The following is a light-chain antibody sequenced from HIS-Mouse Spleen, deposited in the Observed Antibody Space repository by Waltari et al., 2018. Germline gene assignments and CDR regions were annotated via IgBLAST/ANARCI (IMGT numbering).Light chain of an antibody. V-gene: IGLV2-14*03. CDR3: SSYTSSSFNVV. CDR1: SSHVGGYTH. CDR2: DVS. J-gene: IGLJ2*01. Sequence: QSALTQPASVPGSPGQSITISCTGTSSHVGGYTHVSWYQQHPGQAPILIYDVSNRPSGVSNRFSGSKSGNTASLTISGLQAEDEADYYCSSYTSSSFNVVFGGGTKLTVL.